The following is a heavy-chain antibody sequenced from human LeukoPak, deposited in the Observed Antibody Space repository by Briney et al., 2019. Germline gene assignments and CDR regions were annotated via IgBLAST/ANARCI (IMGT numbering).Heavy chain of an antibody. CDR1: GGSISSGWW. Sequence: SETLSLTCAVSGGSISSGWWWSWVRQPPGKGLEWIGEIHHSGSTHYNPSLKSRPSISVDKSKNQFSLKLTSMAAADTAVYYCARNGDYCLDYWGQGTLVTVSS. J-gene: IGHJ4*02. D-gene: IGHD3-10*01. V-gene: IGHV4-4*02. CDR3: ARNGDYCLDY. CDR2: IHHSGST.